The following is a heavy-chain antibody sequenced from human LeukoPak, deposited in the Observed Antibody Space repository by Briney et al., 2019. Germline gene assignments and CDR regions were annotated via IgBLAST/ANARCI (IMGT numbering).Heavy chain of an antibody. V-gene: IGHV3-11*06. CDR2: ISSSSSYT. CDR1: GFTFSDYY. D-gene: IGHD2-8*02. J-gene: IGHJ3*02. Sequence: GRSLRLSCGALGFTFSDYYTSWIPRAPGKGWEGGSYISSSSSYTNYADSVKGRFTISRDNAKNSLYLQVSSLRDEDTAIYYCARMRGPTTGTLDIWGPGAMVAVSS. CDR3: ARMRGPTTGTLDI.